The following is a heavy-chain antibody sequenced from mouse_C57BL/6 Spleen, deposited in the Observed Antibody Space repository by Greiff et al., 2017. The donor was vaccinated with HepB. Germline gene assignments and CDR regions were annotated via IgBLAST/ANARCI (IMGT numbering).Heavy chain of an antibody. CDR2: ISDGGSYT. CDR1: GFTFSSYA. V-gene: IGHV5-4*01. J-gene: IGHJ2*01. CDR3: ARGYDYDAPYYFDY. D-gene: IGHD2-4*01. Sequence: DVQLVESGGGLVKPGGSLKLSCAASGFTFSSYAMSWVRQTPEKRLEWVATISDGGSYTYYPDNVKGRFTISRDNAKNNLYLQMSHLKSEDTAMYYCARGYDYDAPYYFDYWGQGTTRTVSS.